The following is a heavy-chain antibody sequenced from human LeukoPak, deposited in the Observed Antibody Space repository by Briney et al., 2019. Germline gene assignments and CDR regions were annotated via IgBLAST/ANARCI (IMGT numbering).Heavy chain of an antibody. D-gene: IGHD3-10*01. CDR3: GRETSGPFDY. J-gene: IGHJ4*02. V-gene: IGHV3-64*01. CDR1: GFTFSSYA. Sequence: QPGGSLRLSCAASGFTFSSYAMHWVRQAPGKGLEYVSAISSNGGSTYYANSLKVRLTISKENSKNTLYFQMGSLRAEDMAVYYCGRETSGPFDYWGQGTLVTVSS. CDR2: ISSNGGST.